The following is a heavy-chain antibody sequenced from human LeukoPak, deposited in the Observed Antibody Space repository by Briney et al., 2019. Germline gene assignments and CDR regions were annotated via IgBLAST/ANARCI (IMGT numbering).Heavy chain of an antibody. V-gene: IGHV1-18*01. J-gene: IGHJ3*02. CDR3: AGGYSYGLGAFDI. CDR1: GGTFSSYA. Sequence: GASVKVSCKASGGTFSSYAISWVRQAPGQGPEWMGWISAYNGNTNYAQKVQGRVTMTTDTSTSTAYMELRSLRSDDTAVYYCAGGYSYGLGAFDIWGQGTMVTVSS. D-gene: IGHD5-18*01. CDR2: ISAYNGNT.